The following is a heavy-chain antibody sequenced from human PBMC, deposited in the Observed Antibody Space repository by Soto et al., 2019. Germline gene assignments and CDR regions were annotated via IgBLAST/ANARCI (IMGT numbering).Heavy chain of an antibody. CDR1: GFTFSSHG. Sequence: QVQLVESGGGVVQPGRSLRLSCAASGFTFSSHGMHWVRQAPGKGLEWVAVISYDGSNEYYADYVKGRFTISRDNSKNTLYLQMNSLRAEDTAVYYCAKDYYDSSGYRTVLDYWGQGTLVTVSS. J-gene: IGHJ4*02. CDR2: ISYDGSNE. CDR3: AKDYYDSSGYRTVLDY. D-gene: IGHD3-22*01. V-gene: IGHV3-30*18.